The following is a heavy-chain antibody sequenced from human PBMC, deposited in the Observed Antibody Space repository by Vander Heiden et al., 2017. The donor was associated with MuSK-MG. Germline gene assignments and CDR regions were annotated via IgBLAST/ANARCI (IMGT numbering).Heavy chain of an antibody. J-gene: IGHJ6*03. D-gene: IGHD2-15*01. V-gene: IGHV1-69*06. CDR1: GGTFSSYA. CDR3: ARGLVVAATPYYYYMDV. Sequence: QVQLVQSGAEVKKPGSSVQVSCQASGGTFSSYAISGVGQAPGQGLEWMGGIIPIFGTANYAQKFQGRVTITADKSTSTAYVELSSLRSEDTAVYYCARGLVVAATPYYYYMDVWGKGTTVTVSS. CDR2: IIPIFGTA.